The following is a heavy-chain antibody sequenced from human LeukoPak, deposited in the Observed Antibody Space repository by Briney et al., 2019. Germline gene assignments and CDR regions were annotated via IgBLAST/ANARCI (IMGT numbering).Heavy chain of an antibody. D-gene: IGHD4-23*01. CDR2: INHSGST. CDR1: GGSFSGYY. J-gene: IGHJ6*03. V-gene: IGHV4-34*01. CDR3: ARREPHGDYGGKIRYYYYMDV. Sequence: PSETLSLTCAVYGGSFSGYYWSWIRQPPGKGLEWIGEINHSGSTNYNPSLKSRVTISVDTSKNQFSLKLSSLTAADTAMYYCARREPHGDYGGKIRYYYYMDVWGKGTTITISS.